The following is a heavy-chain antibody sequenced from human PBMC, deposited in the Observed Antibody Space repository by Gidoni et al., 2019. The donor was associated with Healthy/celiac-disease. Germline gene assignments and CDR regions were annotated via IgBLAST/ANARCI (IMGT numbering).Heavy chain of an antibody. Sequence: QVQLVQSGAEVKKPGSSVKVSCKASGGTFSSYAIRRVRQAPGQGLEWMGRIIPILGIANYAQKFQGRVTITADKSTSTAYMELSSLRSEDTAVYYCARGDRRYNWNDVLYYYYYMDVWGKGTTVTVSS. CDR1: GGTFSSYA. D-gene: IGHD1-1*01. CDR2: IIPILGIA. J-gene: IGHJ6*03. CDR3: ARGDRRYNWNDVLYYYYYMDV. V-gene: IGHV1-69*09.